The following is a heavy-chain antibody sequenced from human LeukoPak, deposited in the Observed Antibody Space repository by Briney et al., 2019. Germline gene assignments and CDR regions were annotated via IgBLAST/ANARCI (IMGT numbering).Heavy chain of an antibody. CDR2: ISGSGGST. CDR3: AKASGQWLVTH. Sequence: PGGSLRLSCAASGFTFSNYVMNWVRQALGKGLEWVSAISGSGGSTYYAGSVKGRFTISRDNSKNTLYLQMNSLRAEDTAVYYCAKASGQWLVTHWGQGTLVTVSS. V-gene: IGHV3-23*01. J-gene: IGHJ4*02. D-gene: IGHD6-19*01. CDR1: GFTFSNYV.